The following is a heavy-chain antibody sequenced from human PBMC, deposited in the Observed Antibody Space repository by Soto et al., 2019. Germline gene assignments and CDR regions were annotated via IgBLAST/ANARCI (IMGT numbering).Heavy chain of an antibody. V-gene: IGHV3-48*01. CDR1: EFTFSTYS. J-gene: IGHJ5*02. Sequence: GGSLRLSCAASEFTFSTYSMNWVRQAPGKGLEWVSYISSSSSTIYYADSVKGRFTISRDNAKNSLYLQMSSLRAEDTAVYYCARRGYSSSWVPFDLWGQGT. D-gene: IGHD6-13*01. CDR2: ISSSSSTI. CDR3: ARRGYSSSWVPFDL.